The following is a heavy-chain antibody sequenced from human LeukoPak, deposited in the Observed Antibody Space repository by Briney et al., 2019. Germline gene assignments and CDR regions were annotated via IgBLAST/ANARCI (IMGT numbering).Heavy chain of an antibody. D-gene: IGHD3-3*01. CDR3: ARGGYDFWSGYLNWFDP. V-gene: IGHV4-59*01. Sequence: SETLSLTCTVSGGSISNYYWSWIRQPPGKGLEWIGYIYYSGSTNYNPSLKSRVTISVDTSKNQFSLKLSSVTAADTAVYYCARGGYDFWSGYLNWFDPWGQGTLVTVSS. CDR1: GGSISNYY. J-gene: IGHJ5*02. CDR2: IYYSGST.